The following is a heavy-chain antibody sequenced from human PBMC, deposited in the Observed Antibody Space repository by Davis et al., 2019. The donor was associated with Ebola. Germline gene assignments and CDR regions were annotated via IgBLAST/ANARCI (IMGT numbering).Heavy chain of an antibody. V-gene: IGHV4-34*01. CDR3: ASSYGDYDNLDY. CDR1: GGSFSGYY. J-gene: IGHJ4*02. CDR2: INHSGST. Sequence: SETLSLTCAVYGGSFSGYYWSWIRQPPGKGLEWIGEINHSGSTNYNPSLKSRVTISVDTSKNQFSLKLSSVTAADTAVYYCASSYGDYDNLDYWGQGTLVTVSS. D-gene: IGHD4-17*01.